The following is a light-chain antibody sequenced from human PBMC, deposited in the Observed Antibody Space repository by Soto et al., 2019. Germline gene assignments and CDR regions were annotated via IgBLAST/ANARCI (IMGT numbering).Light chain of an antibody. CDR3: SSYTGSSTLV. V-gene: IGLV2-14*01. CDR1: SSDVGGYNY. Sequence: SALPQPASVSGSPGQSITISCTGTSSDVGGYNYVSWYQQHPGKAPKLMIYEVSNRPSGVSNRFSGSKSGNTASLTISGLQAEDEADYYCSSYTGSSTLVFGTGTKVTVL. CDR2: EVS. J-gene: IGLJ1*01.